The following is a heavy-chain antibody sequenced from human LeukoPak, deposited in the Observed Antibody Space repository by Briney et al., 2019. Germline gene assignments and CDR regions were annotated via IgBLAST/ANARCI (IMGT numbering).Heavy chain of an antibody. D-gene: IGHD3-10*01. CDR1: GFTVSNNY. CDR3: ARGSRYFGSGSFSVPIDY. V-gene: IGHV3-66*01. J-gene: IGHJ4*02. CDR2: IYTAGST. Sequence: GGSLRLSCAASGFTVSNNYMSWVRQAPGKGLQWVSIIYTAGSTYYADSVKGRFTISRDNSKNTLHLQTNSLRAEDTAMYYCARGSRYFGSGSFSVPIDYWGQGTLVTVSS.